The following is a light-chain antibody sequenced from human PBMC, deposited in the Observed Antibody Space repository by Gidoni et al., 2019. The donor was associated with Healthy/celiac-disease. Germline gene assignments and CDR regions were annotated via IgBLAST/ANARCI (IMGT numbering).Light chain of an antibody. Sequence: EIVLTQSPATLSLSPGERATLSCRASQSVSSYLAWYQQKQCQPPRLLIYDAANSATGIPARCSGSGSGTDFTLTIRILEPEDFAFYYCQPRSHCHPLFGGWTKVEIK. V-gene: IGKV3-11*01. CDR1: QSVSSY. CDR2: DAA. CDR3: QPRSHCHPL. J-gene: IGKJ4*01.